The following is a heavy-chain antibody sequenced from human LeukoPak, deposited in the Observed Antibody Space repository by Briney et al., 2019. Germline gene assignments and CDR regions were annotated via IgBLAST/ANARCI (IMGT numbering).Heavy chain of an antibody. Sequence: PGGSLRLSCAASGSTFDDHGMSWVRQAPGKGLEWVSGINWNGGSTGYAGSVKGRFTISRDNAKNSLYLQMNSLRAEDTALYYCARVGHYDSSGYWGYWGQGTLVTVSS. CDR2: INWNGGST. J-gene: IGHJ4*02. V-gene: IGHV3-20*04. CDR1: GSTFDDHG. D-gene: IGHD3-22*01. CDR3: ARVGHYDSSGYWGY.